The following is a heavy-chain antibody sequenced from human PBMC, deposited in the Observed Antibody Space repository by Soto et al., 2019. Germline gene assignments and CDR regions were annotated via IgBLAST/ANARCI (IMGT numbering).Heavy chain of an antibody. J-gene: IGHJ3*02. Sequence: QVQLQQWGAGLLKPSETLSLTCAVYGGSFSGYYWSWIRQPPGKGLEWIGEINHSGSTNYNPSLKSRVTISVDTSKNQFSLKLSSVTAADTAVYYCARGRGWTASDAFDIWGQGTMVTVSS. V-gene: IGHV4-34*01. D-gene: IGHD2-21*02. CDR2: INHSGST. CDR1: GGSFSGYY. CDR3: ARGRGWTASDAFDI.